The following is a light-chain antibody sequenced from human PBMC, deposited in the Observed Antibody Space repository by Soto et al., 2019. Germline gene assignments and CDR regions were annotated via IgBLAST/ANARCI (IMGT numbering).Light chain of an antibody. V-gene: IGLV1-40*01. CDR2: GNN. CDR1: SSNIGAGYA. J-gene: IGLJ3*02. Sequence: QSVLTQPPSVSGAPGQRVTISCTGSSSNIGAGYAVHWYQQLPGTAPKLLIYGNNNRPSGVPDRFSGSKSGTSASLAITGLQAEYEADYYCQSYDSSLDGWVFGGGTKLTVL. CDR3: QSYDSSLDGWV.